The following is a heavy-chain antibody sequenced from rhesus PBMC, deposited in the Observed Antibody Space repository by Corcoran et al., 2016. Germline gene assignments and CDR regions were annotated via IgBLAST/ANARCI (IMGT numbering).Heavy chain of an antibody. V-gene: IGHV4-127*01. Sequence: QVQLQESGPGLVKPSETLSLTCAVSGYSISSGYGWGWIRQPPGKGLEWIGQIYGGSGSTYYNPSLKSRVTVSKDTSKNQFALKLSSVTAADTAVYYCARDPRGAAALFWGQGVLVTVSS. CDR3: ARDPRGAAALF. CDR1: GYSISSGYG. J-gene: IGHJ4*01. CDR2: IYGGSGST. D-gene: IGHD6-25*01.